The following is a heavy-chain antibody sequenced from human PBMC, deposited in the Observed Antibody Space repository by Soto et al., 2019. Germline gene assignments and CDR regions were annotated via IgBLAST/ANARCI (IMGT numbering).Heavy chain of an antibody. CDR3: VRTRLVVAAATRADY. CDR1: GFTFSSYW. D-gene: IGHD2-15*01. Sequence: EVQLVESGGGLVQPGGSLRLSCAASGFTFSSYWMHWVRQAPGKGLVWVSRINSDGSSTSYADSVKGRFTISRDNAKNTLYLQMNSLRAEDTAVYYCVRTRLVVAAATRADYWGKGTLVTVSS. CDR2: INSDGSST. J-gene: IGHJ4*02. V-gene: IGHV3-74*01.